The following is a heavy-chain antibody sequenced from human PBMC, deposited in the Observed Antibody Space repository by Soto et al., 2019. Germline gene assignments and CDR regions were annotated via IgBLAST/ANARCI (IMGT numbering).Heavy chain of an antibody. V-gene: IGHV3-74*01. D-gene: IGHD6-19*01. J-gene: IGHJ4*02. CDR3: ASLYSSAWARDY. Sequence: GGSLRLSCAASGFTFNSCWMHWVRQAPGKGLVWVSRISSDGSTTNYADSVKGRFTISRDNAKNTLYLQMNNLRDEDTAVYYCASLYSSAWARDYWGQGTLVTVSS. CDR1: GFTFNSCW. CDR2: ISSDGSTT.